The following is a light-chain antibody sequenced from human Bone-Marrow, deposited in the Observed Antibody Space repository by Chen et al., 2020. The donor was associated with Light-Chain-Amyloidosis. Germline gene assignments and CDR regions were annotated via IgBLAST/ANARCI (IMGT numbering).Light chain of an antibody. CDR1: QSVSSSY. CDR2: GAS. Sequence: EIVLTQSPGTLSLSPGERATLSCRASQSVSSSYLAWYQQKPGQAPRLLIYGASSRATGIPDRFSDSGSGTDFTLTISRQEPEDFAVYYCQQYGSSPKTFGQGTKVEIK. V-gene: IGKV3-20*01. J-gene: IGKJ1*01. CDR3: QQYGSSPKT.